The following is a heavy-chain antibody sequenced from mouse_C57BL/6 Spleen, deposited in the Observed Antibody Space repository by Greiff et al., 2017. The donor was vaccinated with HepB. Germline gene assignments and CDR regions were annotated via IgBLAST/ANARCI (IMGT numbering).Heavy chain of an antibody. Sequence: QVQLQQPGAELVRPGSSVKLSCKASGYTFTSYWMDWVKQRPIQGLEWIGNIDPSDSETHYNQKFKDKATLTVDKSSSTAYMQLSSLTSEDSAVYYCALLSQGAMDYWGQGTSVTVSS. CDR3: ALLSQGAMDY. V-gene: IGHV1-52*01. CDR1: GYTFTSYW. CDR2: IDPSDSET. J-gene: IGHJ4*01. D-gene: IGHD2-10*01.